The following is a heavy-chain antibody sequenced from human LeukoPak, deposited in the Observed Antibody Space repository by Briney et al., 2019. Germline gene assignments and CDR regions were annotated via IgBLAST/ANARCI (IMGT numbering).Heavy chain of an antibody. D-gene: IGHD3-10*01. Sequence: GGSLRLSCAASGFTFSSYAMSWVRQAPGKGLEWVSAISGSGGSTYYADSVKGRFTISRDNSKNTLYLQMNSLRAEDTAVYYCAKALRDRGVIQLVWVYWGQGTLVTVSS. J-gene: IGHJ4*02. V-gene: IGHV3-23*01. CDR2: ISGSGGST. CDR1: GFTFSSYA. CDR3: AKALRDRGVIQLVWVY.